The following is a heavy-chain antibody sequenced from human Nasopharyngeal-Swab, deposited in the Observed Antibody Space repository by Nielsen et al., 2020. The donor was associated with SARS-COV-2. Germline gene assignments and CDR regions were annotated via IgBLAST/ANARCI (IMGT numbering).Heavy chain of an antibody. Sequence: ASVKVSCKASGYTFTSYYMHWVRQAPGQGLEWMGIINPSGGSTNYAQKFQGRVTMTRDTSTSTVYMELSSLRSEDTAVYYCARELDIVVVTATFGAFDIWGQGTMVTVSS. J-gene: IGHJ3*02. V-gene: IGHV1-46*01. CDR3: ARELDIVVVTATFGAFDI. D-gene: IGHD2-21*02. CDR1: GYTFTSYY. CDR2: INPSGGST.